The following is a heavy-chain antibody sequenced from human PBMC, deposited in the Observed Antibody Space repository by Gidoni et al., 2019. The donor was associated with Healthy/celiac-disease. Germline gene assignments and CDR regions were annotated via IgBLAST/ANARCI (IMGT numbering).Heavy chain of an antibody. CDR1: VGSIAVYS. J-gene: IGHJ2*01. D-gene: IGHD3-22*01. CDR2: IYYSGST. Sequence: QLQLQESAPGLVKPSTTLSLPCPFPVGSIAVYSWSWIRQPPGKGLEWIGYIYYSGSTNYNPSLKSRVTISVDTSKNQFSLKLSSVTAADTAVYYCARTIYYYDLKPYWYFDLWGRGTLVTVSS. CDR3: ARTIYYYDLKPYWYFDL. V-gene: IGHV4-59*01.